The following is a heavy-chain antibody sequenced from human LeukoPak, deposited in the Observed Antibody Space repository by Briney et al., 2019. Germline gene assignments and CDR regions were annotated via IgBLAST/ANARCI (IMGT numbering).Heavy chain of an antibody. CDR1: GYTLTELS. J-gene: IGHJ4*02. CDR2: FDPEDGET. V-gene: IGHV1-24*01. CDR3: ATAFLRLVTLYYFDY. D-gene: IGHD6-19*01. Sequence: ASVKVSCKVSGYTLTELSMHWVRQAPGKGLEWMGGFDPEDGETIYAQKFQGRVTMTEDTSTDTAYMELSSLRSEDTAVYYCATAFLRLVTLYYFDYGGQGTLATVSS.